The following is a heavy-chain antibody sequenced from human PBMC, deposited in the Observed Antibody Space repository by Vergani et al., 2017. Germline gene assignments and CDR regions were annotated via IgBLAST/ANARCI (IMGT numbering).Heavy chain of an antibody. Sequence: QVQLVQSGAEVKKPGSSVKVSCKASGGTFSSYAISWVRQAPGQGLEWMGGIIPIFGTANYAQKFQGRVTITADESPSTAYMDLSSLRSEDTAVYYCARASLSYYDILTGPNYYYYYYMDVWGKGTTVTVSS. CDR1: GGTFSSYA. J-gene: IGHJ6*03. D-gene: IGHD3-9*01. V-gene: IGHV1-69*12. CDR2: IIPIFGTA. CDR3: ARASLSYYDILTGPNYYYYYYMDV.